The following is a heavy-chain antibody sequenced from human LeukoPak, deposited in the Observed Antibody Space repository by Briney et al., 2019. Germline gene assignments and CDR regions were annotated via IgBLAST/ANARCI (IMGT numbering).Heavy chain of an antibody. D-gene: IGHD3-16*01. CDR1: GYNFTSYL. V-gene: IGHV5-51*01. CDR3: ALGGAASNPALLLAFDY. Sequence: GGSLKISRKGSGYNFTSYLIGWVRQMPGESLGWVGIIYPGDSDTRYSPSFQGQVTISADKSISTAYLQWSSLKASDTAMYYCALGGAASNPALLLAFDYWGQGTLVTVSS. CDR2: IYPGDSDT. J-gene: IGHJ4*02.